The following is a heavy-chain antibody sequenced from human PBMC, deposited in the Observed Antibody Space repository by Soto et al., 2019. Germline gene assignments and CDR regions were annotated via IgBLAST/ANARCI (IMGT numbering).Heavy chain of an antibody. J-gene: IGHJ4*02. V-gene: IGHV4-34*01. Sequence: QVQLQQWGAGLLKPSETLSLTCAVYGGSFSGYYWSWIRQPPGKGLEWIGEINHSGSTNYNPSLKSRVTISVDTSKHQFSLKLSSVTAADTAVYYCARNRPFIAARPFDYWGQGTLVTVSS. CDR1: GGSFSGYY. CDR2: INHSGST. D-gene: IGHD6-6*01. CDR3: ARNRPFIAARPFDY.